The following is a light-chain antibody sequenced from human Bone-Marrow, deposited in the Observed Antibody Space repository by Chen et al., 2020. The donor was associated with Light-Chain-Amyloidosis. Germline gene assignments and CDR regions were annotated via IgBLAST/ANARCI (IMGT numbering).Light chain of an antibody. J-gene: IGLJ3*02. CDR2: EDN. CDR3: QSYDSSNWV. Sequence: NFMLTQPHSVSESPGKTVTISCTRSSGSIASNDVQWYQQRPGSSPTTVLYEDNQRPSGVPDRFSGSIDSSSNSASLTISGLKTEDEADYYCQSYDSSNWVFGGGTKLTVL. V-gene: IGLV6-57*01. CDR1: SGSIASND.